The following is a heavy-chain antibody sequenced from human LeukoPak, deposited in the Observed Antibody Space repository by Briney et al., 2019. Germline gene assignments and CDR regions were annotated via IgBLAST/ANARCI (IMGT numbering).Heavy chain of an antibody. J-gene: IGHJ6*02. CDR1: GFTFDDYA. CDR2: ISWNSGSI. CDR3: AKDAMVRGVTYYYYSMDV. D-gene: IGHD3-10*01. V-gene: IGHV3-9*01. Sequence: GKSLRLSCAASGFTFDDYAMHWVWQAPGKGLEWVSGISWNSGSIGYADSVKGRFTISRDNAKNSLYLQMNSLRAEDTALYYCAKDAMVRGVTYYYYSMDVWGQGTTVTVSS.